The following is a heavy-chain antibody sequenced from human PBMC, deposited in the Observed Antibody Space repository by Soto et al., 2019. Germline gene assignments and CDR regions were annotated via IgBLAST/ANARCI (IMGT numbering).Heavy chain of an antibody. CDR2: INPNSGGT. CDR1: GYTFTGYY. D-gene: IGHD1-26*01. V-gene: IGHV1-2*02. J-gene: IGHJ4*02. Sequence: ASVKVSCKASGYTFTGYYMHWVRQAPGQGLEWMGWINPNSGGTNYEQKFQGRVTMTRDTSISTAYMELSRLRSDDTAVYYCARDFVVSGVGRFDYWGQGTLVTVSS. CDR3: ARDFVVSGVGRFDY.